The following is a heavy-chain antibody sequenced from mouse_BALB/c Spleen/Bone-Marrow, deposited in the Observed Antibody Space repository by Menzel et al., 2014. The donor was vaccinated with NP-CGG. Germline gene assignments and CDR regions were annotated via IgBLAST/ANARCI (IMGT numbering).Heavy chain of an antibody. J-gene: IGHJ3*01. CDR1: GFTFSSYG. Sequence: HLVESGGGLLQPGGSLKLSCAASGFTFSSYGMSWDRQTPDKRLELVATINSNGGSTYYPESVKGRFTISRDNAKNTLYLQRSILKAEDTAMYYCAREDYDGFAYWGQGTLVTVSA. V-gene: IGHV5-6-3*01. CDR3: AREDYDGFAY. D-gene: IGHD2-4*01. CDR2: INSNGGST.